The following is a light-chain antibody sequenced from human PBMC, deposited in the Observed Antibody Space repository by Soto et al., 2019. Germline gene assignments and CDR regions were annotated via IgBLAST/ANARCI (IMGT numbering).Light chain of an antibody. CDR2: DAS. CDR3: QQTHKTPPK. V-gene: IGKV1-39*01. CDR1: ENIRTS. J-gene: IGKJ3*01. Sequence: DMQMTQSPSSLSAFVGDRVTLTCRAIENIRTSLNWYQQKPGQAPRLLIYDASNLQSGVPSRFSGRGSETDFTLTITNLQPEDFATYSCQQTHKTPPKFGTGTRVDL.